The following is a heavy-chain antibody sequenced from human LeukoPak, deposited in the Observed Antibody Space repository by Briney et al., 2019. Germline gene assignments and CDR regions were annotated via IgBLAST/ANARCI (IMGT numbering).Heavy chain of an antibody. Sequence: SETLSLTCTVSGGSISSSSYYWGWIRQPPGKGLEWIGSIYYSGSTYYNPSLKSRVTISVDTSKNQFSLKLSSVTAADTAVYYCARWGHDFWSGYSKVFDYWGQGTLVTVSS. CDR2: IYYSGST. CDR1: GGSISSSSYY. CDR3: ARWGHDFWSGYSKVFDY. D-gene: IGHD3-3*01. J-gene: IGHJ4*02. V-gene: IGHV4-39*01.